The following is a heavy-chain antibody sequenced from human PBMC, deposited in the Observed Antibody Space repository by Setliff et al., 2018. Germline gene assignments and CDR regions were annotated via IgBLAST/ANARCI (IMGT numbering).Heavy chain of an antibody. CDR3: RQAVVGRDVFDI. D-gene: IGHD1-1*01. V-gene: IGHV4-34*01. Sequence: SETLSLPCNVYGGSFDTYYWSWIRQPPGKGLEWFGEINQSGSGDYNPSFKGRVTISVDTSKKQFSLTLTSVTAADTALYYCRQAVVGRDVFDIWGQGTVVTVSS. CDR2: INQSGSG. CDR1: GGSFDTYY. J-gene: IGHJ3*02.